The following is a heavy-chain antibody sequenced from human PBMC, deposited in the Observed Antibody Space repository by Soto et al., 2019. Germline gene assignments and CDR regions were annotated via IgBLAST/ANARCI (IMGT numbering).Heavy chain of an antibody. V-gene: IGHV1-18*01. Sequence: QVHLVQSGDEVKKPGASVKVSCKASGYTFTSYGITWVRQAPGQELEWMGWISAHNGNTDYAQKLQGRVIVTRDTSTSTAYMELRSLISDDTAVYYCARGRYGDYWGQGALVTVSS. CDR2: ISAHNGNT. CDR1: GYTFTSYG. D-gene: IGHD1-1*01. CDR3: ARGRYGDY. J-gene: IGHJ4*02.